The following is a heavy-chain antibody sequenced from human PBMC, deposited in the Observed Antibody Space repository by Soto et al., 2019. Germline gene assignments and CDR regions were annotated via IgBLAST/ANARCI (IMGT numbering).Heavy chain of an antibody. V-gene: IGHV3-23*01. CDR1: GFIFSNYA. D-gene: IGHD3-3*01. Sequence: GWSLRLSCAASGFIFSNYAMSWVRQAPGKGLEWVSGISGSGSSTYYTDSVKGRFTISRDNSKNTLYLQMNSLRDEDTAIYFCAMAEGWPIRSDLDYWGQGPRVTVSS. CDR2: ISGSGSST. CDR3: AMAEGWPIRSDLDY. J-gene: IGHJ4*02.